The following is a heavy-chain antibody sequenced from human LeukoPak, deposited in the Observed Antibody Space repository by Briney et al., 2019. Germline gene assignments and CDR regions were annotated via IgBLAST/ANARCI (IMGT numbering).Heavy chain of an antibody. J-gene: IGHJ5*02. CDR3: AKAAYSSSWYMPPTFDP. V-gene: IGHV3-9*01. Sequence: GGSLRLSYAVSGFTFDDYAMHWVRQAPGKGLEWVSGISWNSGSIGYADPVKGRFTISRDNAKNSLYLQMNSLRAEDTALYYCAKAAYSSSWYMPPTFDPWGQGTLVTVSS. D-gene: IGHD6-13*01. CDR1: GFTFDDYA. CDR2: ISWNSGSI.